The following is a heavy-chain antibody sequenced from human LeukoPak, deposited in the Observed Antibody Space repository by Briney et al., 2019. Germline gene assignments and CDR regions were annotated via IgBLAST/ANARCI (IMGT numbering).Heavy chain of an antibody. D-gene: IGHD4-17*01. CDR3: ARGGATTVTTSYYYCGMDV. CDR2: INHSGST. CDR1: GGSFSGYY. V-gene: IGHV4-34*01. J-gene: IGHJ6*04. Sequence: PSETLSLTCAVYGGSFSGYYWSWIRQPPGKGLGWVGEINHSGSTNYNPSLKSRVTISVDTSKNQFSLKLSSVTAADTAVYYCARGGATTVTTSYYYCGMDVWGKGTTVTVSS.